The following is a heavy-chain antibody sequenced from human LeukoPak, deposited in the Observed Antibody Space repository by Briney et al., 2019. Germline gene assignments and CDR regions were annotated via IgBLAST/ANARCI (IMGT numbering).Heavy chain of an antibody. CDR1: GFSFSSSS. J-gene: IGHJ4*02. CDR2: LAVGSGNT. V-gene: IGHV1-58*02. CDR3: AAVFGSGYYYYFDY. Sequence: ASVKVSCKAPGFSFSSSSMQWVRQARGQRLEWIGWLAVGSGNTNYAQKFQGRVTITRDMSTSTAYMELSSLRSEDTALYYCAAVFGSGYYYYFDYWGQGSLVTVSS. D-gene: IGHD3-22*01.